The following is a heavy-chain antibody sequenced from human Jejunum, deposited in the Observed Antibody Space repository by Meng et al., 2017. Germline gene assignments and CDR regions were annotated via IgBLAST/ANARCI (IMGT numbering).Heavy chain of an antibody. CDR1: GDFTSSSDR. CDR2: VWHSGAT. CDR3: ARGVLERYFDY. J-gene: IGHJ4*02. V-gene: IGHV4-4*02. Sequence: HVHLHAAGPGLGKPSGTLSLTCAVSGDFTSSSDRWTWVRQAPGRGLEWIGEVWHSGATYYNPSLESRLTISIDTSNNRFSLELSSATAADTAVYYCARGVLERYFDYWGQGALVTVSS. D-gene: IGHD3-10*01.